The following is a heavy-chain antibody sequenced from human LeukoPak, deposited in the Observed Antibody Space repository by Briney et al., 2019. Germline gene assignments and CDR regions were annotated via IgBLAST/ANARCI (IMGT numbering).Heavy chain of an antibody. CDR3: ARAGMDYDSSGYYY. V-gene: IGHV3-74*01. CDR1: GFTFSSYW. Sequence: GGSLRLSCAASGFTFSSYWMHWVRQAPGKGLVWVSRIFSDGSSTSYADSVKGRFTISRDNSKNTLYLQMNSLRAEDTAVYYCARAGMDYDSSGYYYWGQGTLVTVSS. CDR2: IFSDGSST. D-gene: IGHD3-22*01. J-gene: IGHJ4*02.